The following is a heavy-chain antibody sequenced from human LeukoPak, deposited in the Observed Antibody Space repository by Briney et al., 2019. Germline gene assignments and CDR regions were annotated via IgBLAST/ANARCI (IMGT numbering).Heavy chain of an antibody. CDR3: ARDRVQLERRLDY. D-gene: IGHD1-1*01. V-gene: IGHV1-2*02. Sequence: ASVSVSCTASGYTFTGYYMHWVRQAPGQGLEWMGWINPNSGGTNYAQKFQGGVTMTRDTSISTAYMELSRLRSDDTAVYYCARDRVQLERRLDYWGQGTLVTVSS. CDR2: INPNSGGT. J-gene: IGHJ4*02. CDR1: GYTFTGYY.